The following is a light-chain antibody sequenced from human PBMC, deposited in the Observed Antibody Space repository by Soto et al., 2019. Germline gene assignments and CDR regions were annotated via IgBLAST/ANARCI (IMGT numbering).Light chain of an antibody. Sequence: DIQMTQSPSTLSASVGDRVTITCRASQSIRSWLAWYQQKPGKAPKLLIYKASSLESGVPSRFSGSGSGTEFTLTISSLQPDDFATYYCQQYNSYPFTFGPGTKVEIK. CDR3: QQYNSYPFT. CDR2: KAS. CDR1: QSIRSW. V-gene: IGKV1-5*03. J-gene: IGKJ3*01.